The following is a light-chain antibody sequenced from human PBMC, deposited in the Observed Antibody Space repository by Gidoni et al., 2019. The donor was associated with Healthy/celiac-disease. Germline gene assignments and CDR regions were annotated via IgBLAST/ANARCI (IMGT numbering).Light chain of an antibody. V-gene: IGKV3-11*01. Sequence: EIVLTQSPATLSLSPGERATLSCRASQSVSRYLAWYQQKPGQAPRLLIYDASNRATGIPARFSGSGSGTDFTLTIRSLEPEDFAVYYCQQRSNWPPWTFVQXTKVEIK. CDR2: DAS. J-gene: IGKJ1*01. CDR3: QQRSNWPPWT. CDR1: QSVSRY.